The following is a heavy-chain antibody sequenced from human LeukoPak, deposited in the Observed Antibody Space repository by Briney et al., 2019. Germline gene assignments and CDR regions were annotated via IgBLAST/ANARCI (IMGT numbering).Heavy chain of an antibody. V-gene: IGHV4-39*07. J-gene: IGHJ2*01. Sequence: SETLSLTCTVSGGSISSSDYYWGWVRQPPGKGLEWIGSISYTGRTHYNPSLKSRVTISVDTSKNQFSLKLSSVTAADTAVYYCASTSPSIAVAGTQHAWYFDLWGRGTLVTVSS. CDR1: GGSISSSDYY. D-gene: IGHD6-19*01. CDR3: ASTSPSIAVAGTQHAWYFDL. CDR2: ISYTGRT.